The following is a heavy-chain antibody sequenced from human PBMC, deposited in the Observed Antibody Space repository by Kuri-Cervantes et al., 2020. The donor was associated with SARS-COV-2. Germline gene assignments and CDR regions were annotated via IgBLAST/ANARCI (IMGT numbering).Heavy chain of an antibody. D-gene: IGHD1-26*01. CDR3: ARKDSGSYPNNYYGMDV. Sequence: SVKVSCKASGGTFSSYAISWVRQAPGQGLEWMGGIIPIFGTANYAQKFQGRVTITADESTSTAYMELSSLRSEDTAVYYCARKDSGSYPNNYYGMDVWGQGTTVTVSS. CDR2: IIPIFGTA. V-gene: IGHV1-69*13. CDR1: GGTFSSYA. J-gene: IGHJ6*02.